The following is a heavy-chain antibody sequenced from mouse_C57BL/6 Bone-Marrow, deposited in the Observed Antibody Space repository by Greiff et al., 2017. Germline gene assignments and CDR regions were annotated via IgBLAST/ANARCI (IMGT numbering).Heavy chain of an antibody. Sequence: VQLQQSGAELVKPGASVKMSCKASGYTFTTYPIEWMKQNHGKSLEWIGNFHPYNDDTKYNEKFKGKASLTVEKSSSTVYLELSRLTSDDSAVYYCAIYDYDEGYFDYWGQGTTLTVSS. J-gene: IGHJ2*01. CDR2: FHPYNDDT. V-gene: IGHV1-47*01. D-gene: IGHD2-4*01. CDR1: GYTFTTYP. CDR3: AIYDYDEGYFDY.